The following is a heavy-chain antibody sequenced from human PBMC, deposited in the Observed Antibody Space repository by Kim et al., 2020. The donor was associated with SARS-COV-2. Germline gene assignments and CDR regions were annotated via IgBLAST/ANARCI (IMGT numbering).Heavy chain of an antibody. D-gene: IGHD6-19*01. CDR3: AKGLGEDLSEHDAFDI. V-gene: IGHV3-23*01. J-gene: IGHJ3*02. Sequence: SVKGRFTISRDNSKNTLYLQMNSLRAEDTAVYYCAKGLGEDLSEHDAFDIWGQGTMVTVSS.